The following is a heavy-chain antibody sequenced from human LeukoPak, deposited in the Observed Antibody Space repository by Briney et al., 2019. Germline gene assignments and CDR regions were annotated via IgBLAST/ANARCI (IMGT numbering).Heavy chain of an antibody. CDR3: ARQRPYDAFDI. V-gene: IGHV3-48*03. CDR1: GFIFSSYE. CDR2: ISHSGSAK. J-gene: IGHJ3*02. Sequence: GGSHRLSCAASGFIFSSYEMNWVRQTPGKGLEWVSYISHSGSAKYYADSVKGRFTISRDNPKNSLYLQMNSLRVEDTAIYYCARQRPYDAFDIWGRGTMVTVSS.